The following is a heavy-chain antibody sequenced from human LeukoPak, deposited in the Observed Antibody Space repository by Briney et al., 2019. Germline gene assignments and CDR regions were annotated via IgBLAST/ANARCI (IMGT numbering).Heavy chain of an antibody. D-gene: IGHD4-17*01. CDR3: ARGPGPGVTTIDS. CDR1: GFTFSNYD. Sequence: GGSLRLSCAASGFTFSNYDMHWVRQAPGKGLEWVSAFHTDGGTYYLDSVKGRFTISREDAKNSLYLQMNTLRAGDTAVYYCARGPGPGVTTIDSWGQGTLVIVSS. V-gene: IGHV3-13*01. J-gene: IGHJ4*02. CDR2: FHTDGGT.